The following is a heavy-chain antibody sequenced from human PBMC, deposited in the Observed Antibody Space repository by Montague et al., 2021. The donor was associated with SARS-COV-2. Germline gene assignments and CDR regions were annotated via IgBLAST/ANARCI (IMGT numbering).Heavy chain of an antibody. CDR3: ARGTGTRSITLFGVVISGHGFDL. CDR1: GASFSGYY. Sequence: SETLSLTCAVYGASFSGYYWSWIRKPPGRGLEWIGEIIHRGSTNYNPSLKSRVIISVDTSKNQFSLRLSSVTAADTAVYYCARGTGTRSITLFGVVISGHGFDLWGQGTMVTVSS. V-gene: IGHV4-34*01. D-gene: IGHD3-3*01. CDR2: IIHRGST. J-gene: IGHJ3*01.